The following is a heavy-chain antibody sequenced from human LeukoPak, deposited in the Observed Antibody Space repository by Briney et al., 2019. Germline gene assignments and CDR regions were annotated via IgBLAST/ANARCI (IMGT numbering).Heavy chain of an antibody. D-gene: IGHD5/OR15-5a*01. CDR1: GFAFSTYA. CDR2: ISTSGRAT. J-gene: IGHJ4*02. CDR3: AKARGSSVYEQFDY. Sequence: PGGSLRLSCAASGFAFSTYAMTWVRQAPEKGLQWVSTISTSGRATYYADSVEGRFTISRDNSKNTLYLQMNSLRADDTAVYYCAKARGSSVYEQFDYWGQGPQVTVSP. V-gene: IGHV3-23*01.